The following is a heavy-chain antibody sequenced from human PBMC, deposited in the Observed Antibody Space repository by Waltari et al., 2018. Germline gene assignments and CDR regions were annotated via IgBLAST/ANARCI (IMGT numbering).Heavy chain of an antibody. V-gene: IGHV2-70*04. Sequence: QVTLTESGPALVRPTQTLTMTCTVSGFSVSTPGVRMAWIRQPPGKALEWLGRIDWGDDTFYSASLKTRVTISKDTSRNQVVLTMTNMDPLDTGTYFCARSRDTHTFDYWGQGFLVTVSS. J-gene: IGHJ4*02. CDR2: IDWGDDT. CDR3: ARSRDTHTFDY. CDR1: GFSVSTPGVR.